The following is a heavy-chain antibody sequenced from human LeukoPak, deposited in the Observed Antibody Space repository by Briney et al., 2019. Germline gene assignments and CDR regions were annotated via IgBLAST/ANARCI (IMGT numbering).Heavy chain of an antibody. CDR2: IYYSGST. CDR1: GGAISTYY. J-gene: IGHJ4*02. V-gene: IGHV4-59*01. CDR3: ARRPTTDFDY. D-gene: IGHD2/OR15-2a*01. Sequence: PSETLCLTCTVSGGAISTYYWSWIRQPPGKGLGWFGYIYYSGSTNYIPSLKSRVTISVDTSKNQYSLKLSSVTAADTAVYYCARRPTTDFDYWGQGTLVTVSS.